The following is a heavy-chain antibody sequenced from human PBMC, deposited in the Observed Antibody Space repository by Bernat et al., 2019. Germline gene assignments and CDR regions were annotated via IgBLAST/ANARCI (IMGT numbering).Heavy chain of an antibody. D-gene: IGHD5-18*01. CDR1: GFTFSSYS. V-gene: IGHV3-48*01. CDR3: ARDRGYSYVREFPDY. CDR2: ISSSSSTI. Sequence: EVQLVESGGGLVQPGGSLRLSCAASGFTFSSYSMNWVRQAPGKGLEWVSYISSSSSTIYSADSVKGRFTISRDNAKNSLYLQMNSLRAEDTAVYYCARDRGYSYVREFPDYWGQGTLVTVSS. J-gene: IGHJ4*02.